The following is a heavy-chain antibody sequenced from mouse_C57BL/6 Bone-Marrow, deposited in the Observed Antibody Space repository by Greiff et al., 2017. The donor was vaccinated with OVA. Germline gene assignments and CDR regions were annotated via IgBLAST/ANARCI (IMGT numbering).Heavy chain of an antibody. D-gene: IGHD1-1*01. V-gene: IGHV1-53*01. CDR1: GYTFTSYW. CDR3: ARDYYYGSSYPSYWYFDV. CDR2: INPSNGGT. J-gene: IGHJ1*03. Sequence: VQLQQPGTELVKPGASVKLSCKASGYTFTSYWMHWVKQRPGQGLEWIGNINPSNGGTNYNEKFKSKATLTVDKSSSTAYMQLSSLTSEDSAVYYCARDYYYGSSYPSYWYFDVWGTGTTVTVSS.